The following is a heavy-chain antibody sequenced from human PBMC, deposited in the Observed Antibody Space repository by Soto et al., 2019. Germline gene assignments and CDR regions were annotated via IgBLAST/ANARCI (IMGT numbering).Heavy chain of an antibody. CDR3: AKGLNGELND. CDR2: ISSDDRNI. J-gene: IGHJ3*01. V-gene: IGHV3-30*18. CDR1: GFTFSIFD. Sequence: QVQLVESGGGVVQPGRSLRLSCVASGFTFSIFDMHWVRQARGKGLEWVTLISSDDRNIYYADSVQGRFTVSRDDSRNTLYLQMNSLRPEDMAVYYCAKGLNGELNDWGQGTMVTVSS. D-gene: IGHD1-1*01.